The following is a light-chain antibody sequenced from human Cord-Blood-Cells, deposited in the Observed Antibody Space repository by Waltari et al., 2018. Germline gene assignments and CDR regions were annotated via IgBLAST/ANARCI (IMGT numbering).Light chain of an antibody. CDR1: QSVLYSSNNKNY. CDR2: WAS. J-gene: IGKJ4*01. CDR3: QQYYSTPLT. V-gene: IGKV4-1*01. Sequence: DIVMTQSPDSLAVFLGETATINCKPSQSVLYSSNNKNYLAWYQQKPGQPPKLLIYWASTRESGVPDRFSGSGSGTDFTLTISSLQAEDVAVYYCQQYYSTPLTFGGGTKVEIK.